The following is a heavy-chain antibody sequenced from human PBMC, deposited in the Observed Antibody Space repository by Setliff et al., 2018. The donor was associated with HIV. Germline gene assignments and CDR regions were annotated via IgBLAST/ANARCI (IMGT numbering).Heavy chain of an antibody. CDR2: IRYDGNNK. J-gene: IGHJ4*02. V-gene: IGHV3-30*02. CDR1: GFTFSSYG. D-gene: IGHD6-19*01. Sequence: GGSLRLSCAASGFTFSSYGMHWVRQAPGKGLEWVAFIRYDGNNKYYADSVMGRFTISRDNSKNTLYLQMSSLRAEDTAVYYCATRSSYSSDWHEYYFDYWGQGTLVTVSS. CDR3: ATRSSYSSDWHEYYFDY.